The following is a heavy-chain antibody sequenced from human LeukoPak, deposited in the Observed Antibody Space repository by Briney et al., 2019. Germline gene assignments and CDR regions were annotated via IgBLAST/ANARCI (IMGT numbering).Heavy chain of an antibody. CDR1: GYTFINYY. CDR3: ASSDSSGYGAFDI. J-gene: IGHJ3*02. D-gene: IGHD3-22*01. V-gene: IGHV1-46*01. CDR2: INPSGGST. Sequence: AASVKVSCKASGYTFINYYMHWVRQAPGQGLEWMGLINPSGGSTSYAQKFQGRVTMTRDMSTSTVYMELRSLRSDDTAVYYCASSDSSGYGAFDIWGQGTMVTVSS.